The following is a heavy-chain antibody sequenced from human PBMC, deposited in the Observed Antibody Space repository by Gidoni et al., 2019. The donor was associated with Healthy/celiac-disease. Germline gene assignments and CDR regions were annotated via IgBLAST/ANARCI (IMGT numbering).Heavy chain of an antibody. D-gene: IGHD3-22*01. J-gene: IGHJ3*02. CDR2: IYPGDSDT. CDR1: GYSFTSYW. Sequence: EVQLVQSGAEVKKPGESLKISCKGSGYSFTSYWIGWVRQMPGKGLEWMGVIYPGDSDTRYSPSFQGQVTISADKSISTAYLQWSSLKASDTAMYYCARRYYYDSSGLYAFDIWGQGTMVTVSS. CDR3: ARRYYYDSSGLYAFDI. V-gene: IGHV5-51*01.